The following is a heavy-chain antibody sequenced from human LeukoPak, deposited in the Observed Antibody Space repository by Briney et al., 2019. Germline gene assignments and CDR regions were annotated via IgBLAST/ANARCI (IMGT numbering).Heavy chain of an antibody. Sequence: ASVKVSCKTSGYTFTNYDVNWVRQATGHGLEWLEWMNPRCGSKVYAQKFQGRSIMTSDNSINTAYMDLTGLRSDDTAVYYCTKGLRADFWGQGTQVTVSS. V-gene: IGHV1-8*01. CDR3: TKGLRADF. CDR1: GYTFTNYD. CDR2: MNPRCGSK. J-gene: IGHJ4*02.